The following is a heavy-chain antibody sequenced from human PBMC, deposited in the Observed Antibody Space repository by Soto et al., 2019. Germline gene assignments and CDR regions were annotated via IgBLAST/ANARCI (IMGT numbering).Heavy chain of an antibody. Sequence: SLRLSCAASGFTVDDYAMHWVRQAPGKGLEWVSGISWNSETIDYADSVKGRFTISRDNAKSSLFLQMNSLRPDDTALYFCEKDMKWGGMTTIHYFDSWGQGTLVTVSS. CDR2: ISWNSETI. CDR3: EKDMKWGGMTTIHYFDS. V-gene: IGHV3-9*01. J-gene: IGHJ4*02. CDR1: GFTVDDYA. D-gene: IGHD4-17*01.